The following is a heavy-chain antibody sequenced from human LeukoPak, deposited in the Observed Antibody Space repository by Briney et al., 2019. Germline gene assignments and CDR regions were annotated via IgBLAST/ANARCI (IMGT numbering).Heavy chain of an antibody. CDR2: ICWYCGRI. D-gene: IGHD5-24*01. CDR3: TKGRGATNYYYTAV. V-gene: IGHV3-9*03. CDR1: GFTLDDYA. J-gene: IGHJ6*03. Sequence: SGGSLRLSCAACGFTLDDYAMHWVRRAPGGGVEGVSGICWYCGRIVYADSVTGRFTISTSNAKNSLYLQMNRLTAEDMALYYCTKGRGATNYYYTAVWGKGTTVTVSS.